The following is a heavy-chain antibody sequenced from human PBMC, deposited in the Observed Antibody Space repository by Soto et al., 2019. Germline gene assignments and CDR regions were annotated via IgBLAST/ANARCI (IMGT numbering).Heavy chain of an antibody. V-gene: IGHV1-8*01. CDR3: ARGLKFRITGTARGKYYYYYYYMDV. D-gene: IGHD1-20*01. J-gene: IGHJ6*03. CDR1: GYTFTSYD. CDR2: MNPNSGNT. Sequence: ASVKVSCKASGYTFTSYDINWVRQATGQGLEWMGWMNPNSGNTGYAQKFQGRVTMTRNTSISTAYMELSSLRSEDTAVYYCARGLKFRITGTARGKYYYYYYYMDVWGKGTTVTVSS.